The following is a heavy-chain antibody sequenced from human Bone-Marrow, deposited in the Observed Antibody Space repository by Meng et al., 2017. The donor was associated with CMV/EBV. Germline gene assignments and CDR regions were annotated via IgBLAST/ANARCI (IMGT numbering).Heavy chain of an antibody. J-gene: IGHJ4*02. V-gene: IGHV1-69*10. Sequence: SVKVSCKASGDSFSRHAVSWVRQAPGQGLEYMGGFIPVLEVTYYAQRFQGRVTITADKSTSTANMELSSLRSEDTAVYYCARNPGITGTTPFDYWGQGTLVTVSS. CDR2: FIPVLEVT. D-gene: IGHD1-20*01. CDR3: ARNPGITGTTPFDY. CDR1: GDSFSRHA.